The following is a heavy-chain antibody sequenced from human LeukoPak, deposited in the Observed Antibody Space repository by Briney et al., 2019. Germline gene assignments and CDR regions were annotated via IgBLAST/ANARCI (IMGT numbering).Heavy chain of an antibody. V-gene: IGHV4-59*05. CDR3: VSPRGFSYGYFDY. Sequence: SETLSLTCTVSAGSISSNYWSWIRQPPGKGLEWIGSIYYSKNTYYNPSLKGRVTISADTSKNQFSLTLGSVSATDTAVYYCVSPRGFSYGYFDYWGQGTLVTVSS. J-gene: IGHJ4*02. CDR2: IYYSKNT. D-gene: IGHD5-18*01. CDR1: AGSISSNY.